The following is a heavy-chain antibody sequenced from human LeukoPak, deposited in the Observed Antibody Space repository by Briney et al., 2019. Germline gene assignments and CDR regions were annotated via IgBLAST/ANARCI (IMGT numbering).Heavy chain of an antibody. J-gene: IGHJ4*02. CDR1: GVSISSYY. CDR2: IYYSGST. CDR3: ARHGVAKINIDY. V-gene: IGHV4-59*08. D-gene: IGHD5-12*01. Sequence: KASETLSLTCTVSGVSISSYYWSWIRQPPGKGLEWIGYIYYSGSTNYNPSLKSRVTISVDTSKNQFSLKLSSVTAADTAVYYCARHGVAKINIDYWGQGTLVTVSS.